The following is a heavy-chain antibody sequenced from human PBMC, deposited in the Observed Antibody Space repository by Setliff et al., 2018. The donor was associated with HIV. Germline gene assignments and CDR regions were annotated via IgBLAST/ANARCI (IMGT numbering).Heavy chain of an antibody. D-gene: IGHD1-26*01. CDR3: ARGRWELRTYYYYYGMDV. CDR1: GYTFTGYY. CDR2: INPNSGGT. Sequence: RASVKVSCKASGYTFTGYYMHWVRQAPGQGLEWMGWINPNSGGTNYAQKFQGRVTMTGDTSISTAYKELSRLRSDDTAVYYCARGRWELRTYYYYYGMDVWGQGTTVTVSS. V-gene: IGHV1-2*02. J-gene: IGHJ6*02.